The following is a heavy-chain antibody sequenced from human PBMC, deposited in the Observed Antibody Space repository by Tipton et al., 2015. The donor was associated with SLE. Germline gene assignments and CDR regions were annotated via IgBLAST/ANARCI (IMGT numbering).Heavy chain of an antibody. CDR3: AREVEAYSSGWYYFYYYMDV. Sequence: TLSLTCTVSGGSISNYYWSWIRQPPGTGLEWIGEINHSGSTKYNPSLKSRVTISIDTSKNQFSLKLSSVTAADTAVYYCAREVEAYSSGWYYFYYYMDVWGKGTTVTVSS. CDR2: INHSGST. J-gene: IGHJ6*03. CDR1: GGSISNYY. D-gene: IGHD6-19*01. V-gene: IGHV4-34*01.